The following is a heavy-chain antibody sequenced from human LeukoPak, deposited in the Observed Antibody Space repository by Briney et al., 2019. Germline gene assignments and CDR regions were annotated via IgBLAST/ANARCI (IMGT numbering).Heavy chain of an antibody. CDR3: ARGEFICTINTCYASALDS. CDR1: GYTFTRYA. V-gene: IGHV1-18*01. Sequence: ASVKVSCKASGYTFTRYAISWVRQAPGQGLEWMGWIRAHNGDTNHAQQLKGRVTMTTDTSTRTAYMELRSLRSEDTAVYYCARGEFICTINTCYASALDSWGQGTLVTVSS. CDR2: IRAHNGDT. J-gene: IGHJ4*02. D-gene: IGHD2-2*01.